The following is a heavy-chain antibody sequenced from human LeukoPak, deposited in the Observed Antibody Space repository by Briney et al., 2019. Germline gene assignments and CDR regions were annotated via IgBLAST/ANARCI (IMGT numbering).Heavy chain of an antibody. D-gene: IGHD2-2*01. CDR3: AKDRTAVPLAYWYFDL. Sequence: TGGSLRLSCATSRFTFSNHAMTWVRQAPGKGLEWVAAIYGSGDSTFYADSVTGRFTISRDNSKNTLYLHMNSLRVEDSAIYYCAKDRTAVPLAYWYFDLWGRGTLVTVSS. J-gene: IGHJ2*01. CDR1: RFTFSNHA. CDR2: IYGSGDST. V-gene: IGHV3-23*01.